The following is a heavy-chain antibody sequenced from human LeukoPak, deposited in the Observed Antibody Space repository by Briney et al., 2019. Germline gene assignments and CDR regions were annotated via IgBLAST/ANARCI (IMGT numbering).Heavy chain of an antibody. CDR3: GSSPTELVAVDY. J-gene: IGHJ4*02. CDR1: GGTFSSYA. Sequence: GASVKVSCKASGGTFSSYAISWVRQAPGQGLEWMGRIIPILGIANYAQKFQGRVTITADKSTSTAYMELSSLRSEDTAVYYCGSSPTELVAVDYWGQGTLVTVSS. CDR2: IIPILGIA. D-gene: IGHD5-12*01. V-gene: IGHV1-69*04.